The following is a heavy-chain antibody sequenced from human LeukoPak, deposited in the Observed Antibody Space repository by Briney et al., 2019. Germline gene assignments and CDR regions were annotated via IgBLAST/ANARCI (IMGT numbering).Heavy chain of an antibody. CDR2: ISSSSSTI. Sequence: GGSLRLSCAASGFTFSSYSMNWVRQARGRGLEWGSYISSSSSTIYYADSVKGRFTISRDNDKNSLYLQMNSLRAEDTAVYYCARRSSSSGNDYWGQGTLVTVSS. CDR1: GFTFSSYS. V-gene: IGHV3-48*01. D-gene: IGHD6-6*01. CDR3: ARRSSSSGNDY. J-gene: IGHJ4*02.